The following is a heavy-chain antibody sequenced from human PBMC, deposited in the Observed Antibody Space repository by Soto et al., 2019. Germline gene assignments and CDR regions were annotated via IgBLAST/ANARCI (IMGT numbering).Heavy chain of an antibody. CDR2: IWYDGSNK. CDR1: GFTFSSYG. V-gene: IGHV3-33*01. J-gene: IGHJ4*02. CDR3: ARDSTAMVTGFDY. Sequence: PGGSLRLSCAASGFTFSSYGMHWVRQAPGKGLEWVAVIWYDGSNKYYADSVKGRFTISRDNSKNTLYLQMNSLRAEDTAVYYCARDSTAMVTGFDYWGQGTLVTVSS. D-gene: IGHD5-18*01.